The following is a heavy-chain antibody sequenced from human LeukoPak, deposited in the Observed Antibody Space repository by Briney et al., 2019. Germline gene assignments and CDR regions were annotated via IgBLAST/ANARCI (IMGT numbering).Heavy chain of an antibody. Sequence: SETLPLTCTVSGGTISGYYWSWIRQPPGKGLEWIGYIYYSGSSNYNPSLKSRITISLDTSKNQFSLKLSSVTAADTAVYYCARDYDYGDLRGWFDPWGQGTLVTVSS. V-gene: IGHV4-59*01. CDR1: GGTISGYY. CDR3: ARDYDYGDLRGWFDP. J-gene: IGHJ5*02. CDR2: IYYSGSS. D-gene: IGHD4-17*01.